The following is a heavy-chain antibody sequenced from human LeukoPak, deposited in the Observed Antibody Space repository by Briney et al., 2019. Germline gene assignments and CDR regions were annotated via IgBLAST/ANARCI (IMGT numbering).Heavy chain of an antibody. J-gene: IGHJ6*02. D-gene: IGHD5-12*01. V-gene: IGHV4-59*08. CDR2: IYYSGST. CDR3: ARHRNGGYAGYYYYGMDV. Sequence: SETLSLTCTVSGGSISSYYWSWIRQPPGKGLEWIGYIYYSGSTNYNPSLKSRATISVDTSKNQFSLKLSSVTAADTAVYYCARHRNGGYAGYYYYGMDVWGQGTTVTVSS. CDR1: GGSISSYY.